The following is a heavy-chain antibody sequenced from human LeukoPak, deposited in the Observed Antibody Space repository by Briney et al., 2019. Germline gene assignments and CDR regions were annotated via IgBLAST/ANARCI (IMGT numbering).Heavy chain of an antibody. CDR3: ARSPPWRSSSVDAFDI. CDR2: FYTSGST. V-gene: IGHV4-4*09. J-gene: IGHJ3*02. D-gene: IGHD6-13*01. Sequence: SSETLSLTCTVSGGSISSYYWSWIRQPPGKGLEWIGYFYTSGSTNYNPSLKSRVTISVDTSKNQFSLKLSSVTAADTAVYYCARSPPWRSSSVDAFDIWGQGTMVTVSS. CDR1: GGSISSYY.